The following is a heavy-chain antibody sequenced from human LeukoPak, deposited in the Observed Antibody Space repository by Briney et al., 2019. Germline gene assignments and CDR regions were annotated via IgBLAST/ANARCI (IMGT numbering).Heavy chain of an antibody. Sequence: DSVKVSCKASGYTFTGYYMHWVRQAPGQGLEWMGWINPNSGGTNYAQKFQGRVTMTRDTSISTAYMELSRLRSDDTAVYYCARVPSTGDNYFDCWGQGTLVTVSS. CDR1: GYTFTGYY. D-gene: IGHD7-27*01. J-gene: IGHJ4*02. V-gene: IGHV1-2*02. CDR3: ARVPSTGDNYFDC. CDR2: INPNSGGT.